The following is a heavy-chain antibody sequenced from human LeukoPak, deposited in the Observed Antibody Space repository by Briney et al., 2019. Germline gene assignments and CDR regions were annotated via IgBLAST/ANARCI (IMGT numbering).Heavy chain of an antibody. Sequence: SSETLSLTCTVSGGSISSYYWSWIRQPPGRGLEWIGYIYYSGSTNYNPSLKSRVTISVETSKNEFSLKLRSVTAADTAVYYCARRGGDDVDTDYYFDYWGQGTLVTVSS. J-gene: IGHJ4*02. CDR1: GGSISSYY. V-gene: IGHV4-59*01. CDR2: IYYSGST. D-gene: IGHD5-18*01. CDR3: ARRGGDDVDTDYYFDY.